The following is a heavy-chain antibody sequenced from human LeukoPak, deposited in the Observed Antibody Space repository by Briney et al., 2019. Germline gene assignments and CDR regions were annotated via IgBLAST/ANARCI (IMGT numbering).Heavy chain of an antibody. CDR1: GFTFSSYW. J-gene: IGHJ3*02. CDR2: IKQDGSEK. Sequence: GGSLRLSCAASGFTFSSYWMSWDRQAPGKGLEWVANIKQDGSEKYYVDSVKGRFTISRDNAKNSLYLQMNSLRAEDTAVYYCARASLTYSSSWYVGAFDIWGQGTMVTVSS. V-gene: IGHV3-7*01. CDR3: ARASLTYSSSWYVGAFDI. D-gene: IGHD6-13*01.